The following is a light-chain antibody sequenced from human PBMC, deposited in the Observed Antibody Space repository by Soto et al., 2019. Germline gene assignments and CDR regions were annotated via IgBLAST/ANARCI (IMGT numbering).Light chain of an antibody. CDR1: QSVSSSY. CDR2: GAS. J-gene: IGKJ4*01. V-gene: IGKV3-20*01. Sequence: IVLTQSPGTLSLSPWERATLSCRASQSVSSSYLAWYQQKPGQAPRLLIYGASSRATGIPDRFSGSGSGTDFTLTISRQEPEDFAVYYCQQYSSSPLTFGGGTKVDIK. CDR3: QQYSSSPLT.